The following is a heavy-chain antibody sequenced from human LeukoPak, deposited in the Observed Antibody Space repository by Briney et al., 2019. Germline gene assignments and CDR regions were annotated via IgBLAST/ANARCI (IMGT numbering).Heavy chain of an antibody. J-gene: IGHJ6*03. CDR1: GFTFSSYA. CDR3: AKDHNIVVVPAAIYYYYMDV. V-gene: IGHV3-23*01. Sequence: TGGSLRLSCAASGFTFSSYAMSWVRQAPGKGLEWVSAISGSGGSTYYADSVKGQFTISRDNSKNTLYLQMNSLRAEDTAVYYYAKDHNIVVVPAAIYYYYMDVWGKGTTVTVSS. CDR2: ISGSGGST. D-gene: IGHD2-2*01.